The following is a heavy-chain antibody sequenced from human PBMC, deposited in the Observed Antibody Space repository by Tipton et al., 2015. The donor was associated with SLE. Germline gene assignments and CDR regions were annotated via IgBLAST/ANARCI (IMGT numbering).Heavy chain of an antibody. CDR1: GFTFSDYY. V-gene: IGHV3-11*06. J-gene: IGHJ4*02. CDR3: ARGASSWYPAPFDY. D-gene: IGHD6-13*01. CDR2: ISSSSSYT. Sequence: SLRLSCAASGFTFSDYYMSWIRQAPGKGLEWVSYISSSSSYTNYADSVKGRFTISRDNAKNSLYLQMNSLRAEDTAVYYCARGASSWYPAPFDYWGQGTLVTVSS.